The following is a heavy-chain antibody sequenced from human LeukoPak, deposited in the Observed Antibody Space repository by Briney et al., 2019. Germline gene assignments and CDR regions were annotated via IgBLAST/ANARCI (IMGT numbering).Heavy chain of an antibody. D-gene: IGHD6-19*01. V-gene: IGHV3-9*01. CDR2: ISWNSGSI. CDR1: GFTFDDYA. Sequence: GRSLRLSCAASGFTFDDYAMHWVRQAPGKGLEWVSGISWNSGSIGYADSVKGRFTISRDNAKNSLYLQMNSLRAEDTALYYCAKDMSAGYYYGMDVWGQGTTVTVPS. J-gene: IGHJ6*02. CDR3: AKDMSAGYYYGMDV.